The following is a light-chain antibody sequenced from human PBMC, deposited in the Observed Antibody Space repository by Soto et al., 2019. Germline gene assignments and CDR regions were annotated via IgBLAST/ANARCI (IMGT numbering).Light chain of an antibody. CDR2: DAS. V-gene: IGKV1-5*01. CDR3: QQYSTYVGA. J-gene: IGKJ1*01. CDR1: QSINSW. Sequence: DTQMTQSPSTLSASVGDRVTITCRASQSINSWLAWLQQKPGKAPKLLIYDASNLESGVPSRFSGSGSGTEFTLTISSLQPDDFATYYCQQYSTYVGAFGQGTKVDIK.